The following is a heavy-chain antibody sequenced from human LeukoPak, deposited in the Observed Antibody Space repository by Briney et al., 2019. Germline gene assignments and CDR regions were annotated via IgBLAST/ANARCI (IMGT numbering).Heavy chain of an antibody. CDR1: GFTVSTNY. Sequence: GGSLRLSCASSGFTVSTNYMSWVRQAPGKGLEWVSLIYSGGGTYYADSVKGRFTISRDNSRNTLSLQMNSLRVDDTAVYYCARGFRSVTTWGYFDYCGQGALVTVSS. D-gene: IGHD4-17*01. J-gene: IGHJ4*02. CDR2: IYSGGGT. V-gene: IGHV3-66*01. CDR3: ARGFRSVTTWGYFDY.